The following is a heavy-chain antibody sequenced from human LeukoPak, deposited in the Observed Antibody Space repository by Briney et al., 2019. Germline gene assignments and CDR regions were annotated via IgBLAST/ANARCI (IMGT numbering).Heavy chain of an antibody. Sequence: ASVKVSCKASGYTLTSYDINWVRQATGQGLEWMGWMNPNSGRTGYAQNFQGRITITRNTSISTAYLELSSLRSDDTAVYYCTRETSSRYFDYWDQGTLVTVSS. CDR3: TRETSSRYFDY. CDR1: GYTLTSYD. J-gene: IGHJ4*02. V-gene: IGHV1-8*01. CDR2: MNPNSGRT.